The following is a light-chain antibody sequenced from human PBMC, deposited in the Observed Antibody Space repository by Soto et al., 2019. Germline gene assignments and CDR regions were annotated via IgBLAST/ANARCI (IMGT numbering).Light chain of an antibody. J-gene: IGKJ2*01. CDR1: QSISSY. Sequence: DIPMTQSPSSLSASVGDRVTITCRASQSISSYLNWYQQKPGKAPKVLIYAGTSLQSGVPSSFSGSGSGTDFTLTIISLQPEDFATYFCQQSYTTPTFGQGTKVEIK. CDR3: QQSYTTPT. CDR2: AGT. V-gene: IGKV1-39*01.